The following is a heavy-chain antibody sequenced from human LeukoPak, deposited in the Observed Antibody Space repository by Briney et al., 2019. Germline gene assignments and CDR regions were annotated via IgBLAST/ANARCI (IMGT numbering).Heavy chain of an antibody. V-gene: IGHV3-7*01. Sequence: GGSLRLSCAASGLTFSSYWMSWVGQAPGKGREWVANIKQDGGEKYYVDSVKGRFTISRDNAKNSLYLQMNSLRAEDTAVYYCARDQSYDFWSGYYSYYGMDVWGQGTTVTVSS. CDR1: GLTFSSYW. J-gene: IGHJ6*02. CDR2: IKQDGGEK. CDR3: ARDQSYDFWSGYYSYYGMDV. D-gene: IGHD3-3*01.